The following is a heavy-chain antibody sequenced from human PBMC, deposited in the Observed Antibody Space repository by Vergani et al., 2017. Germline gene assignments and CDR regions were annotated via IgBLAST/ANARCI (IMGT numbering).Heavy chain of an antibody. CDR1: GGSFSGYY. J-gene: IGHJ4*02. Sequence: QVQLQQWGAGLLKPSETLSLTCAVYGGSFSGYYWSWIRQPPGKGLEWIGSIYHSGSTYYNPSLKSRVTISVDTSKNQFSLKLSSVTAADTAVYYCARDSGLSLYYFDYWGQGTLVTVSS. D-gene: IGHD6-25*01. CDR3: ARDSGLSLYYFDY. CDR2: IYHSGST. V-gene: IGHV4-34*01.